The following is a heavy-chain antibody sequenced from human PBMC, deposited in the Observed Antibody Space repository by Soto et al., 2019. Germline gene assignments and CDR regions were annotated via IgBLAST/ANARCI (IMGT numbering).Heavy chain of an antibody. CDR1: GGSFSGYY. Sequence: SETLSLTCAVYGGSFSGYYWSWIRQPPGKGLEWIGEINHSGSTNYNPSLKSRVTISVDTSKNQLSLKLSSVTAADTAVYYCARRPIVVVPAARVRGYYYGMDVWGQGTTVTVS. J-gene: IGHJ6*02. CDR3: ARRPIVVVPAARVRGYYYGMDV. CDR2: INHSGST. D-gene: IGHD2-2*01. V-gene: IGHV4-34*01.